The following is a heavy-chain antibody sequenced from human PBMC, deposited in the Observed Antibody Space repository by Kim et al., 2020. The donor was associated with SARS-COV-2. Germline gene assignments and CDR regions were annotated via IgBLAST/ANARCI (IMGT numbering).Heavy chain of an antibody. Sequence: GRSLRLSCAASGFTFSSYAMHWVRQAPGKGLEWVAVISYDGSNKYYADSVKGRFTISRDNSKNTLYLQMNSLRAEDTAVYYCASGGHIVVVTAMWDAFDIWGQGTMVTVSS. D-gene: IGHD2-21*02. CDR1: GFTFSSYA. CDR2: ISYDGSNK. V-gene: IGHV3-30*04. J-gene: IGHJ3*02. CDR3: ASGGHIVVVTAMWDAFDI.